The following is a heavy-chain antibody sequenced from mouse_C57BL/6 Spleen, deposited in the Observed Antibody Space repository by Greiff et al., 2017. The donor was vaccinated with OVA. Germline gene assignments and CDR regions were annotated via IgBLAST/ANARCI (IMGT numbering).Heavy chain of an antibody. CDR1: GFTFSDYG. V-gene: IGHV5-17*01. CDR3: ARPRLRRDYAMDY. D-gene: IGHD2-4*01. Sequence: EVKLVESGGGLVKPGGSLKLSCAASGFTFSDYGMHWVRQAPEKGLEWVAYISSGSSTIYYADTVKGRFTISRDNAKNTLFLQMTSLRSEDTAMYYCARPRLRRDYAMDYWGQGTSVTVSS. J-gene: IGHJ4*01. CDR2: ISSGSSTI.